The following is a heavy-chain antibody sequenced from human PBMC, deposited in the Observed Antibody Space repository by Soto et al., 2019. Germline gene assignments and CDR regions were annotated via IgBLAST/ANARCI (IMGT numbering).Heavy chain of an antibody. CDR3: ARDINSYPDAFDI. CDR2: INPSGGST. Sequence: ASVKVSCKASGYTFTSYYMHWVRQAPGQGLEWMGIINPSGGSTSYAQKFQGGVTMTRDTSTSTVYMELSSLRSEDTAVYYCARDINSYPDAFDIWGQGTMVTVSS. CDR1: GYTFTSYY. V-gene: IGHV1-46*01. J-gene: IGHJ3*02. D-gene: IGHD2-2*01.